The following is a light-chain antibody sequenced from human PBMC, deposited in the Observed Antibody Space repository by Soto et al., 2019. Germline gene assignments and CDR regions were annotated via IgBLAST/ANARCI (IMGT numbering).Light chain of an antibody. Sequence: EFVSTQSPGTLSLSPGERATLSCRASQSLANSFIAWYQQKPGQAPRLLIYDTSSRASGIPDRFSGSGSGTDFTLTISRLETEDFAVFYCQQYGTSEIIFGQGTRLENK. CDR3: QQYGTSEII. CDR2: DTS. J-gene: IGKJ5*01. V-gene: IGKV3-20*01. CDR1: QSLANSF.